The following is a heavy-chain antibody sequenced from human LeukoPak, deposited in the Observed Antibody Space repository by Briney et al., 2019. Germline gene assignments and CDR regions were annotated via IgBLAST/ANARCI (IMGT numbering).Heavy chain of an antibody. V-gene: IGHV1-2*02. J-gene: IGHJ5*02. Sequence: ASVTVSCKASGYTFTGYYMHWVRQAPGQGLEWMGWINPNSGGTDYAQKFQGRVTMTRDTSISTAYMELSRLRSDDTAVYYCARSRVATRNWFDPWGQGTLVTVSS. D-gene: IGHD5-12*01. CDR2: INPNSGGT. CDR1: GYTFTGYY. CDR3: ARSRVATRNWFDP.